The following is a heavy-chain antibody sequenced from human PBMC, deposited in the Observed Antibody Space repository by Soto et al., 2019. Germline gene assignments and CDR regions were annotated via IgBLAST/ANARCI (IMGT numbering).Heavy chain of an antibody. CDR2: ISSSSSYI. CDR3: ARRGPRGYFDY. J-gene: IGHJ4*02. D-gene: IGHD3-10*01. Sequence: GGSLRLSCAASGFTFSSYSMNWVRQAPGKGLEWVSSISSSSSYIYYADSVRGRFTISRDNAKNSLYLQINSLRAEDTAVYYCARRGPRGYFDYWGQGTLVTVSS. CDR1: GFTFSSYS. V-gene: IGHV3-21*01.